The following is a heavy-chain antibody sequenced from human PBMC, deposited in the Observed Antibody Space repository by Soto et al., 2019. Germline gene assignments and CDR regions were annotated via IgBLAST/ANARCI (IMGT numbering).Heavy chain of an antibody. J-gene: IGHJ6*02. CDR1: GGSFSGYY. V-gene: IGHV4-34*01. Sequence: SETLSLTCAVYGGSFSGYYWSWIRQPPGKGLEWIGEINHSGSTNYNPSLKSRVTISVDTSKNQFSLKLSSVTAADTAVYYCARGRVHYYDSSGYYTDWGQGTTVNVSS. D-gene: IGHD3-22*01. CDR3: ARGRVHYYDSSGYYTD. CDR2: INHSGST.